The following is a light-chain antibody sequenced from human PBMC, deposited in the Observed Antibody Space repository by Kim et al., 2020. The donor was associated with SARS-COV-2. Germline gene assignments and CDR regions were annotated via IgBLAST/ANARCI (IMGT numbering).Light chain of an antibody. CDR3: QEGESSTAFV. J-gene: IGLJ1*01. CDR2: QDS. CDR1: KLGDKY. Sequence: VAPGQTSSITCSGDKLGDKYACWYQQKPGQSPVLVIYQDSKRPAGIPERVSGSNSGNTATMTISGSQEMDEDDYYCQEGESSTAFVFGTGTKVTVL. V-gene: IGLV3-1*01.